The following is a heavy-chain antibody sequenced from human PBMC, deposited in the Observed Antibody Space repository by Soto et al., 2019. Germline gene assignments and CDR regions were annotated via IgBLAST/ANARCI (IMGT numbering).Heavy chain of an antibody. CDR2: FDPEDGET. J-gene: IGHJ3*02. V-gene: IGHV1-24*01. D-gene: IGHD1-7*01. Sequence: ASVKVSCKVSGYTLTELSMHWVRQAPGKGLEWMGGFDPEDGETIYAQKFQGRVTMTEDTSTDTAYMELSSLRSEDTAVYYCATDGPVPDNWNYVGDAFDIWGQGTMVTVSS. CDR1: GYTLTELS. CDR3: ATDGPVPDNWNYVGDAFDI.